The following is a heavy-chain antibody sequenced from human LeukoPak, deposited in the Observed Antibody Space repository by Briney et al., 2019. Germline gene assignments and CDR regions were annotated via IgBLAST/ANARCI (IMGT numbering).Heavy chain of an antibody. D-gene: IGHD3-22*01. Sequence: GGSLRLSCAASGFTFSNYAMNWVRQAPGKGLEWVSTMTGSGRNTYYADSVKGRFTISRDNSNNTLYLQMNSLRAEDMAVYFCATNYYDSSGYYPDFDHWGQGALVTVSS. J-gene: IGHJ4*02. CDR3: ATNYYDSSGYYPDFDH. CDR1: GFTFSNYA. V-gene: IGHV3-23*01. CDR2: MTGSGRNT.